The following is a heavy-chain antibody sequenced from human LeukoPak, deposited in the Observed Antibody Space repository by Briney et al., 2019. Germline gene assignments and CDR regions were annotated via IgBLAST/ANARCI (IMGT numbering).Heavy chain of an antibody. Sequence: GGSLRLSCAASGFTFSSYEMNWVRQAPGKGLEWVSYISSSGSTIYYADSVKGRFTISRDNAKNSLYLRMNSLRAEDTAVYYCARMVRGDYYYYGMDVWGQGTTVTVSS. D-gene: IGHD3-10*01. CDR1: GFTFSSYE. J-gene: IGHJ6*02. CDR3: ARMVRGDYYYYGMDV. CDR2: ISSSGSTI. V-gene: IGHV3-48*03.